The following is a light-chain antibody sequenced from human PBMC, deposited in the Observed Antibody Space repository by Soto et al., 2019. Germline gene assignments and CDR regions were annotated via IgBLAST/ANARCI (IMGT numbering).Light chain of an antibody. CDR2: DAS. CDR3: QQYNSYST. V-gene: IGKV1-5*01. J-gene: IGKJ1*01. Sequence: IQVTQSPYSLAVSLRERVSITCRASQDISHYLAWYQQKPGKAPKLLIYDASSLESGVPSRFSGSGSGTEFTLTISSLQPDDFATYYCQQYNSYSTFGQGTKVDVK. CDR1: QDISHY.